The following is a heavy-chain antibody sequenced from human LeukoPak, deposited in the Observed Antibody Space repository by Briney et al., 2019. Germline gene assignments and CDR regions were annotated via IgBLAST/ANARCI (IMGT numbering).Heavy chain of an antibody. CDR3: ASLTELEPTLAHWFDP. CDR2: INPNSGGT. CDR1: GYTFTGYY. J-gene: IGHJ5*02. D-gene: IGHD1-1*01. Sequence: ASVKVSCKASGYTFTGYYMHWVRQAPGQGLEWMGWINPNSGGTNYAQKFQGRVTVTRDTSISTAYMELSRLRSDDTAVYYCASLTELEPTLAHWFDPWGQGTLVTVSS. V-gene: IGHV1-2*02.